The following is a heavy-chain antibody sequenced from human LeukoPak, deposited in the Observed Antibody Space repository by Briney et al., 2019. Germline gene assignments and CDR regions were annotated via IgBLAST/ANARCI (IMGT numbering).Heavy chain of an antibody. D-gene: IGHD3-16*01. V-gene: IGHV4-59*01. CDR2: IYYSGST. CDR3: ARGPWGNQFDY. J-gene: IGHJ4*02. CDR1: GGSISSYY. Sequence: SETLSLTCTVSGGSISSYYWSWIRQPPGKGLEWIGYIYYSGSTNYNPSLKSRVTISVDTSKNQFSLKLSSVTAADTAIYYCARGPWGNQFDYWGQGTLVTVSS.